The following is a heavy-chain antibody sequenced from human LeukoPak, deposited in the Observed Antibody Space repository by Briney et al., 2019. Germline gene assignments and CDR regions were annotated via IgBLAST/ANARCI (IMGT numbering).Heavy chain of an antibody. Sequence: SETLSLTCTVSSASVSSYYWSWVRQPPGGGLEWIGYISNSGSPSYNPSFKSRVTFSADTSKNHLSLKLNSVTPADTTVYFCARGGAGPLRDWGQGTLVTVSS. CDR3: ARGGAGPLRD. V-gene: IGHV4-59*02. CDR1: SASVSSYY. CDR2: ISNSGSP. D-gene: IGHD3-16*01. J-gene: IGHJ4*02.